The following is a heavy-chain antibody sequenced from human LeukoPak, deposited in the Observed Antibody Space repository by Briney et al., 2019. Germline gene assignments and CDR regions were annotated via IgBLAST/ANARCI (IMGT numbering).Heavy chain of an antibody. J-gene: IGHJ6*02. V-gene: IGHV1-2*02. CDR3: ARERGAERRVRYGMDV. D-gene: IGHD1-1*01. CDR2: ISPNSGGT. Sequence: ASVKVSCKASGYTFTGYYMHWVRQAPGQGLERMGWISPNSGGTNYAQKFQGRVTMTRDTSISTAYMELSRLRSDDTAVYYCARERGAERRVRYGMDVWGQGTTVTVSS. CDR1: GYTFTGYY.